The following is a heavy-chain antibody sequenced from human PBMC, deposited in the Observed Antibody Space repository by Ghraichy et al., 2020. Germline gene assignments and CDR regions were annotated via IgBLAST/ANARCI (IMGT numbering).Heavy chain of an antibody. CDR1: GFTFSDYG. CDR2: LGTDSTTI. J-gene: IGHJ4*01. CDR3: ARGNYGVATLDN. Sequence: GGSLRLSCAASGFTFSDYGMNWVRQAPGKGLEWVSYLGTDSTTIYYRDSVKGRFTISRDNAKNSLYLQMNSLGDEDTAVYFCARGNYGVATLDNWGQGTLVTVSS. D-gene: IGHD4-17*01. V-gene: IGHV3-48*02.